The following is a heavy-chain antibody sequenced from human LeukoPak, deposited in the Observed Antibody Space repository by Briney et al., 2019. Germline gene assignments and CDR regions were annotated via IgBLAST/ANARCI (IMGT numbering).Heavy chain of an antibody. D-gene: IGHD4-23*01. V-gene: IGHV3-74*01. CDR2: IVSDGSNT. Sequence: GGSLRLSCAASGFTFSSYWMNWVRQVPGKGLVWVSRIVSDGSNTNYADSVKGRFTISRDNAKNTLYLQTNSLRVEDTAVYYCARGRPHGNDYWGQGTLVTVSS. J-gene: IGHJ4*02. CDR3: ARGRPHGNDY. CDR1: GFTFSSYW.